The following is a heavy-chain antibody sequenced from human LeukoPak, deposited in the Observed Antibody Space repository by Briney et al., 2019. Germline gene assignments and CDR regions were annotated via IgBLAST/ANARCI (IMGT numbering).Heavy chain of an antibody. Sequence: SVKVSCKASGGTFSSYAISWVRQAPGQGLEWMGGIIPIFGTANYAQKFQGRVTITTDESTSTAYMELSSLRSEDTAVYYSARWDPRFGVAAFDLWGRATLVTVSS. CDR3: ARWDPRFGVAAFDL. D-gene: IGHD3-3*01. J-gene: IGHJ2*01. CDR1: GGTFSSYA. V-gene: IGHV1-69*05. CDR2: IIPIFGTA.